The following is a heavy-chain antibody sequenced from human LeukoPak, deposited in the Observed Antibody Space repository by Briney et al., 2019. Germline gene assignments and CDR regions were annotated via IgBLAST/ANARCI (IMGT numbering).Heavy chain of an antibody. V-gene: IGHV3-23*01. D-gene: IGHD2-2*01. J-gene: IGHJ5*02. CDR1: GFTFSSSG. Sequence: PGGSLRLSCAASGFTFSSSGMSWVRQAPGKGLEWVSAISGSGGSTYYADSVKGRFTISRDNSKNTLSLQMNSLRAEDTAVYYCAKLYCISSGRYYDHWGQGALVTVSS. CDR2: ISGSGGST. CDR3: AKLYCISSGRYYDH.